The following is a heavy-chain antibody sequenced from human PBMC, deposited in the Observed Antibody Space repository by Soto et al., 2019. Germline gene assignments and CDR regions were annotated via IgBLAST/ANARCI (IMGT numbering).Heavy chain of an antibody. CDR3: AKDGQQLSFLPAFDI. V-gene: IGHV3-23*01. J-gene: IGHJ3*02. Sequence: GGSLRLSCAASGFTFSSYAMSWVRQAPGKGLEWVSAISGSGGSTYYADSVKGRFTISRDNSKNTLYLQMNSLRAEDTVLYYCAKDGQQLSFLPAFDIWGQGTMVTVSS. D-gene: IGHD6-13*01. CDR2: ISGSGGST. CDR1: GFTFSSYA.